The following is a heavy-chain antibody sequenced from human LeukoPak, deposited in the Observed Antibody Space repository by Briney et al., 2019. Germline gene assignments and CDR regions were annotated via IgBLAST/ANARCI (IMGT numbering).Heavy chain of an antibody. Sequence: GGSLRLSCAASGFSFSSYGIHWVRQAPGKGLEWVAVISYDGSNKYYADSVKGRFTISRDNSKNTLYLQMNSLRAEDTAVYYCAKPRGIMLRGVISAFDMWGQGTMVTVSS. V-gene: IGHV3-30*18. CDR1: GFSFSSYG. D-gene: IGHD3-10*01. CDR3: AKPRGIMLRGVISAFDM. CDR2: ISYDGSNK. J-gene: IGHJ3*02.